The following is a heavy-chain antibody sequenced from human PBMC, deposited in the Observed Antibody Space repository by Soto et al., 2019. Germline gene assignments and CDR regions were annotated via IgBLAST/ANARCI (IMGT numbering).Heavy chain of an antibody. CDR1: GGSISSSNW. CDR2: IYHSGST. Sequence: SETLSLTCAVSGGSISSSNWWSWVRQPPGKGLEWIGEIYHSGSTNYNPSLKSRVTISVDKSKNQFSLKLSSVTAADTAVYYCARARITMIVVVIRDAFDIWGQGTMVT. CDR3: ARARITMIVVVIRDAFDI. D-gene: IGHD3-22*01. V-gene: IGHV4-4*02. J-gene: IGHJ3*02.